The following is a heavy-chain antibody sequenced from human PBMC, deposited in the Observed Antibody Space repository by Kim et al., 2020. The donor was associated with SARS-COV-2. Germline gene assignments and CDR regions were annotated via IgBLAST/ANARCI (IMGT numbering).Heavy chain of an antibody. J-gene: IGHJ4*02. D-gene: IGHD1-26*01. CDR1: GGSISSSSYY. V-gene: IGHV4-39*01. CDR3: ASLYSGSYPVDY. Sequence: SETLSLTCTVSGGSISSSSYYWGWIRQPPGKGLEWIGSIYYSGSTYYNPSLKSRVTISVDTSKNQFSLKLSSVTAADTAVYYCASLYSGSYPVDYWGQGTLVTVSS. CDR2: IYYSGST.